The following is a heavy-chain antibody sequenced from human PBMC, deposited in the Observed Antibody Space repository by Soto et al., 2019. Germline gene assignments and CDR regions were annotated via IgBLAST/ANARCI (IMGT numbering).Heavy chain of an antibody. Sequence: PSETLSLTCAVYGGSFSGYYWSWIRQPPGKGLEWIGEINHSGSTNYNPSLKSRVTISVDTSKNQFSLKLSSVTAADTAVYYCASVPNYDILTGWGQGTLVTVSS. V-gene: IGHV4-34*01. D-gene: IGHD3-9*01. CDR1: GGSFSGYY. J-gene: IGHJ4*02. CDR3: ASVPNYDILTG. CDR2: INHSGST.